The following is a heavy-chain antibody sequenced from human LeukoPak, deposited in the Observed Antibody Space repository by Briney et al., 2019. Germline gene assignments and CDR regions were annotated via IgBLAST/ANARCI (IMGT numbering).Heavy chain of an antibody. J-gene: IGHJ5*02. CDR1: GGSISKQY. CDR2: IYGDGT. V-gene: IGHV4-4*07. D-gene: IGHD3-10*01. CDR3: TRNSGPPGEVKSDP. Sequence: SETLSLTCTVSGGSISKQYWTWVRQSAGKGLEWIGRIYGDGTINNPSLRSRVTMSLDTSKNQFSLRLTSVTAADTAIYYCTRNSGPPGEVKSDPWGQGTLVPVSS.